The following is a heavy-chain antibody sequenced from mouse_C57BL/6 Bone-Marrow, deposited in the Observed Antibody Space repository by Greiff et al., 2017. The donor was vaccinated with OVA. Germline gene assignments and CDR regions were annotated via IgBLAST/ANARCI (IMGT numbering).Heavy chain of an antibody. CDR2: IYPGDGDT. D-gene: IGHD2-3*01. CDR1: GYAFSSYW. J-gene: IGHJ1*03. Sequence: VQLQQSGAELVKPGASVKISCKASGYAFSSYWMNWVKQRPGKGLEWIGQIYPGDGDTNYNGKFKGKATLTADKSSSTAYMQLSSLTSEDSAVYFCARSGKSNDGYGAYWYFDVWGTGTTVTVSS. CDR3: ARSGKSNDGYGAYWYFDV. V-gene: IGHV1-80*01.